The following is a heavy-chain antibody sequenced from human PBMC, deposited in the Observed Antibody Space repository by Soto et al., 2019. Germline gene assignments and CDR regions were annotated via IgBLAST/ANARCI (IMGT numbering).Heavy chain of an antibody. V-gene: IGHV4-39*01. CDR2: IYYRGST. J-gene: IGHJ6*03. Sequence: QLQLQESGPGLVKPSETLSLTCTVSGGSISSSSYYWGWIRQPPGKGLEWIGSIYYRGSTYYNPSPKSRVTISVDTSKNQFSLKLSSVTAADTAVYYCARRLKQDYYYYYMDVWGKGTTVTVSS. CDR1: GGSISSSSYY. CDR3: ARRLKQDYYYYYMDV.